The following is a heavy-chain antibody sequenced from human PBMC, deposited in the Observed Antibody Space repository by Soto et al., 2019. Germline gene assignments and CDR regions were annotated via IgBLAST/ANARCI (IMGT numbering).Heavy chain of an antibody. CDR1: GFTFRSFT. CDR2: ISSNSAYI. D-gene: IGHD6-13*01. Sequence: PVVSQIISCAASGFTFRSFTMNWVRQAPGKGLEWVSTISSNSAYIYYTDALRGRFTISRDNAKNSLHLQMNSLRAEDTAVYYCTRDASRDSSARGWFDPWGPGTLVTVSS. J-gene: IGHJ5*02. CDR3: TRDASRDSSARGWFDP. V-gene: IGHV3-21*01.